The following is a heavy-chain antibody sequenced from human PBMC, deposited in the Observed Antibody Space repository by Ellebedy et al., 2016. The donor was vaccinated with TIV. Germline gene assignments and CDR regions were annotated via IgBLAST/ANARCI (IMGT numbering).Heavy chain of an antibody. Sequence: SETLSLXXTVSGGSISSGGYYRICIRQHPGKGLEWIGYIYYSGSTYYNPSLKSRVTISVDTSKNQFSLKLSSVTAADTAVYYCARARVFFDSSGYSDYWGQGTLVTVSS. CDR1: GGSISSGGYY. CDR3: ARARVFFDSSGYSDY. CDR2: IYYSGST. D-gene: IGHD3-22*01. J-gene: IGHJ4*02. V-gene: IGHV4-31*03.